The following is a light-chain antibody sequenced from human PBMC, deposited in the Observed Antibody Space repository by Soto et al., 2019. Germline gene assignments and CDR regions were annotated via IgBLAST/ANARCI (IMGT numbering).Light chain of an antibody. CDR1: SSDVGAYNS. J-gene: IGLJ1*01. CDR3: SSYTSSSTRV. V-gene: IGLV2-14*01. CDR2: EVS. Sequence: QSSLTQPASLSGSPGQSITISCTLTSSDVGAYNSVSWYQQHPGKAPKLMIYEVSNRPSGVSNRFSGSKSGNTASLTISGLQAEDEADYYCSSYTSSSTRVFGSGTKVTVL.